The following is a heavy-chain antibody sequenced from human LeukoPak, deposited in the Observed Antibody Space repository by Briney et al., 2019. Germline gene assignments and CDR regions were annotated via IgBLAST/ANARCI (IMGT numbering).Heavy chain of an antibody. CDR3: ARENIAVAGTIDY. V-gene: IGHV3-48*01. J-gene: IGHJ4*02. CDR2: ISRSGNTI. CDR1: GLPFNSYN. Sequence: GGPVRLPYAPSGLPFNSYNINWVRPPPGKGLEWVSYISRSGNTIYYADSVKGRFTISRDNSKNTLFLQMNSLRAEDTAVYYCARENIAVAGTIDYWGQGTLVTVSS. D-gene: IGHD6-19*01.